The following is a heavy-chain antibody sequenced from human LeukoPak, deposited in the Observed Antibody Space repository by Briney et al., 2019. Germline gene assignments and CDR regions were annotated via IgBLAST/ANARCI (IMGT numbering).Heavy chain of an antibody. CDR1: GGSISSGGYY. Sequence: SETLSLTCTVSGGSISSGGYYWSWIRQHPGKGLEWIWYIYYSGSTYYNPSLKSRVTISVDTSKNQFSLKLSSVTAADTAVYYCARDYGDYYFDYWGQGTLVTVSS. V-gene: IGHV4-31*03. CDR2: IYYSGST. J-gene: IGHJ4*02. CDR3: ARDYGDYYFDY. D-gene: IGHD4-17*01.